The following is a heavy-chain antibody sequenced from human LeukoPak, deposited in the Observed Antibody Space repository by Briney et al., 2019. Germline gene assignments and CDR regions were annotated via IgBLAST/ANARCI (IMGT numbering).Heavy chain of an antibody. CDR2: IKYHGSDE. V-gene: IGHV3-7*01. CDR1: GFTFSDYW. D-gene: IGHD3-10*01. Sequence: PGESLTLSCAASGFTFSDYWMSWVRQAPGKGLEWVANIKYHGSDEHYVDSVRGRFTISRDNAKNSLFLQMNSLRAEDTAVYYCARIGGSGTYWDYWGQGTLVTVSS. J-gene: IGHJ4*02. CDR3: ARIGGSGTYWDY.